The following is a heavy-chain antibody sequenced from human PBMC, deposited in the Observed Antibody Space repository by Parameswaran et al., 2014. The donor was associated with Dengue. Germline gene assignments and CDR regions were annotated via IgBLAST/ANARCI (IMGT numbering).Heavy chain of an antibody. CDR2: IIPMFPVP. V-gene: IGHV1-69*01. CDR3: ARRLCTGLALCSGFDI. Sequence: SWVRQAPGQGLEWVGGIIPMFPVPNYAQKFEGRVTISADESTSTTYMQLSSLRSEDTAMYYCARRLCTGLALCSGFDIWGQGTMVTVSS. J-gene: IGHJ3*02. D-gene: IGHD3-10*02.